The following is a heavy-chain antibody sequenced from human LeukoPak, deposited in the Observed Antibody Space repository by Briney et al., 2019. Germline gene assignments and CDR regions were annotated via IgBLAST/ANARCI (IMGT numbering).Heavy chain of an antibody. CDR3: ASLGLYSSGYTFDY. V-gene: IGHV1-2*02. CDR1: GYTFTGYY. CDR2: INPNSGGT. Sequence: AASVKVSCKASGYTFTGYYMHWVRQAPGQGLEWMGWINPNSGGTNYAQKFQGRVTMTRDTSISTAYMELSRLRSDDTAVYYCASLGLYSSGYTFDYWGQGTLVTVSS. J-gene: IGHJ4*02. D-gene: IGHD3-22*01.